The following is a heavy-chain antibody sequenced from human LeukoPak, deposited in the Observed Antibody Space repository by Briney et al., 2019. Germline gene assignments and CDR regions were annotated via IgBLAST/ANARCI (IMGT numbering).Heavy chain of an antibody. CDR2: ISGSGGST. J-gene: IGHJ6*02. CDR3: TTVSGSITMVRGVIALYYGMDV. CDR1: GFTFSSYA. Sequence: PGGSLRLSCAASGFTFSSYAMSWVRQAPGKGLEWVSAISGSGGSTYYADSVKGRFTISRDNSKNTLYLQMNSLRAEDTAVYYCTTVSGSITMVRGVIALYYGMDVWGQGTTVTVSS. V-gene: IGHV3-23*01. D-gene: IGHD3-10*01.